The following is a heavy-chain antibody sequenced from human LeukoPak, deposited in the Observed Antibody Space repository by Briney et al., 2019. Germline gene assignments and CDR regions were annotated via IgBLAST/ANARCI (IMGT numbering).Heavy chain of an antibody. J-gene: IGHJ4*02. D-gene: IGHD2-21*02. CDR3: VRVRGNCGDDCYSFDS. Sequence: ASVKVSCKASGYTFTSFDFSWVRQATGQGLEWMGWMNPNSGNSGYEQRFQGRVTLTRNTAIRTAYMELSGLRSDDTAVYYCVRVRGNCGDDCYSFDSWGQGTPVTVSS. CDR1: GYTFTSFD. V-gene: IGHV1-8*01. CDR2: MNPNSGNS.